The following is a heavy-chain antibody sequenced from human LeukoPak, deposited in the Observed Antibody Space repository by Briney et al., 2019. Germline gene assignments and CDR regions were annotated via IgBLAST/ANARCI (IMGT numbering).Heavy chain of an antibody. CDR3: AREDSSWYSA. J-gene: IGHJ5*02. CDR2: ISSSSSYI. Sequence: GGSLRLSCAASGFTFSSYSMNWVRQAPGKGLEWVSSISSSSSYIYYADSVKGRLTISRDNAKNSLYLQMNSLRAEDTAVYYCAREDSSWYSAWGQGTLVTVSS. CDR1: GFTFSSYS. V-gene: IGHV3-21*01. D-gene: IGHD6-13*01.